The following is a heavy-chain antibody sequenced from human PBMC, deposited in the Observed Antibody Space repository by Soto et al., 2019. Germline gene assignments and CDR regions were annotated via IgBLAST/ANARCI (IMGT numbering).Heavy chain of an antibody. D-gene: IGHD3-10*01. Sequence: EVQLVESGGGLGQPGGSLRLSCAASGFTFSSYWMSWVRQAPGKGLEWVANIKEDGSERYYVDSVKGRFTISRDNAKNSLYLQMNSLRAEDTAVYYCARATGADKEDYWGQGTLVTVSS. CDR3: ARATGADKEDY. CDR2: IKEDGSER. CDR1: GFTFSSYW. V-gene: IGHV3-7*04. J-gene: IGHJ4*02.